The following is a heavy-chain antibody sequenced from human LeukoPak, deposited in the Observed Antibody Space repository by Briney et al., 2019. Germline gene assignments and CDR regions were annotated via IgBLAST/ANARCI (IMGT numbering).Heavy chain of an antibody. CDR1: GGSFSGYY. J-gene: IGHJ4*02. CDR2: INRSGST. CDR3: ARSYSLFDY. V-gene: IGHV4-34*01. Sequence: SETLSLTCAVYGGSFSGYYWSWIRQPPGKGLEWIGEINRSGSTNYNPSLKSRVTISVDTSKNQFPLKLSSVTAADTAVYYCARSYSLFDYWGQGTLVTVSS. D-gene: IGHD5-18*01.